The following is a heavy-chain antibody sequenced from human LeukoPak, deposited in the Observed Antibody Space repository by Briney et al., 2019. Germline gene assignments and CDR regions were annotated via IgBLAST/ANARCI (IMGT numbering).Heavy chain of an antibody. D-gene: IGHD2-2*01. CDR2: IIPIFGTA. CDR3: ARDNIVVVPAAFDY. J-gene: IGHJ4*02. V-gene: IGHV1-69*05. CDR1: GGTFSSYA. Sequence: ASVKVSCKASGGTFSSYAISWVRQAPGQGLEWMGGIIPIFGTANYAQKFQGRVTITTDESTSTAYMELSSLRSEDTAVYHCARDNIVVVPAAFDYWGQGTLVTVSS.